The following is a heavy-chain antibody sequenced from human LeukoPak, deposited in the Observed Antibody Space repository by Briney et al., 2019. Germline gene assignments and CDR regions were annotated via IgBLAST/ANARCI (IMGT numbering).Heavy chain of an antibody. CDR3: ARGGRFLESSRFDP. CDR2: IHYSGGIT. D-gene: IGHD3-3*01. CDR1: GGSISSYY. J-gene: IGHJ5*02. V-gene: IGHV4-59*08. Sequence: SETLSLTCTVSGGSISSYYWSWIRQPPGKGLEWIGYIHYSGGITYYNPSLKSRVTISVDTSKNQFSLSLSSVTAADTAVYYCARGGRFLESSRFDPWGQGTLVTVSS.